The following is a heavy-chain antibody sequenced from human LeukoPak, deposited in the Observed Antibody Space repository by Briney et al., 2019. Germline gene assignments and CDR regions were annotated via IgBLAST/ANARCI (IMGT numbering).Heavy chain of an antibody. CDR2: IKQDGSEK. V-gene: IGHV3-7*01. CDR3: ARVRGYDFWSGPPPQLDY. Sequence: GGSLRLSCAASGFTFSSYAITWVRQAPGKGLEWVANIKQDGSEKYYVDSVKGRFTISRDNAKNSLYLQMNSLRAEDTAVYYCARVRGYDFWSGPPPQLDYWGQGTLVTVSS. J-gene: IGHJ4*02. CDR1: GFTFSSYA. D-gene: IGHD3-3*01.